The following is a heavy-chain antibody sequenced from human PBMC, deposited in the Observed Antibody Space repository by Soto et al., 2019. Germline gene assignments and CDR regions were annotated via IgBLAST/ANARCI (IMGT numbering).Heavy chain of an antibody. CDR2: INHSGST. J-gene: IGHJ4*02. Sequence: LSLTCAVYGGSFSGYYWSWIRQPPGKGLEWIGEINHSGSTNYNPSLKSRVTISVDTSKNQFSLKLSSVTAADTAVYYCARGGLAVAGRGFDYWGQGTLVTVSS. CDR3: ARGGLAVAGRGFDY. D-gene: IGHD6-19*01. CDR1: GGSFSGYY. V-gene: IGHV4-34*01.